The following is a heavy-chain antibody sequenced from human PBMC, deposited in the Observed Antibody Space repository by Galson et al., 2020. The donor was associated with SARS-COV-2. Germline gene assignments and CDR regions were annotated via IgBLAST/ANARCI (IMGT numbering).Heavy chain of an antibody. Sequence: SETLSLTCTVSGGSVSSGSYYWSWIRQPPGKGLEWIGYIYYSGSTNYNPSLKSRVTISVDTSKNQFSLKLSSVTAADTAVYYCARGLGVRGVIAHWGQGTLVTVSS. CDR2: IYYSGST. CDR1: GGSVSSGSYY. CDR3: ARGLGVRGVIAH. J-gene: IGHJ4*02. V-gene: IGHV4-61*01. D-gene: IGHD3-10*01.